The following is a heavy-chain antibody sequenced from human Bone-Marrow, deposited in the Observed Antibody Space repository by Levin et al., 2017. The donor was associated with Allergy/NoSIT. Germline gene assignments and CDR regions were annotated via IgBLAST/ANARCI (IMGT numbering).Heavy chain of an antibody. CDR2: IIPIFNTP. J-gene: IGHJ6*02. D-gene: IGHD3-16*01. CDR1: GGSLKNFT. Sequence: GASVKVSCKASGGSLKNFTVSCVRQAPGQGLEWMGGIIPIFNTPNYSKNFQGKVTITADESTSTTYMEINDLTSDDTAVDYCAGGQYQVLGGTMYFYGMDVWGQGTKVTVSS. CDR3: AGGQYQVLGGTMYFYGMDV. V-gene: IGHV1-69*13.